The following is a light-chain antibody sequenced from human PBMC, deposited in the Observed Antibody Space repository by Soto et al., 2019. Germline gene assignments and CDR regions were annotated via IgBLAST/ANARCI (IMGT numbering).Light chain of an antibody. Sequence: DIQMTQSPSSVSASVGDRVTITCRASQAISSWLAWYQQKPGRAPKLLIYSASSLQNGAQSRFTVSGSGTDFTLTITSLQPDDTAIYYCQQARSFPLTFGGGTKVEIK. CDR2: SAS. CDR3: QQARSFPLT. CDR1: QAISSW. J-gene: IGKJ4*01. V-gene: IGKV1-12*01.